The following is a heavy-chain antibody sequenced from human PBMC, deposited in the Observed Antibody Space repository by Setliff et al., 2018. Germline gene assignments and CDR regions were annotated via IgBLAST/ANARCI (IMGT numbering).Heavy chain of an antibody. V-gene: IGHV3-48*04. CDR2: ISTSGATT. D-gene: IGHD2-2*01. Sequence: GGSLRLSCAASEFTFSAHSMHWVRQAPGKGLEWISYISTSGATTYYADSVKGRFTISRDDAKNTLYLQMNSLRAEDTAVYYCARAHSSTLSVHDYWGQGTLVTVSS. J-gene: IGHJ4*02. CDR1: EFTFSAHS. CDR3: ARAHSSTLSVHDY.